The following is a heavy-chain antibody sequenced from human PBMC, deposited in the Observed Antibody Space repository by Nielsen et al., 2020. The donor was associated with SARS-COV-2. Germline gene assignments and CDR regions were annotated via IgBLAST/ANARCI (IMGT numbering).Heavy chain of an antibody. D-gene: IGHD5-12*01. Sequence: GGSLRLSCAASGFTFSSYGMHWVRQAPGKGLEWVAVISYDGSNKYYADSVKGRFTISRDNSKNTLYLQMNSLRAEDTAVYYCARGVGYRDYWGQGTLVTVSS. J-gene: IGHJ4*02. V-gene: IGHV3-30*03. CDR3: ARGVGYRDY. CDR2: ISYDGSNK. CDR1: GFTFSSYG.